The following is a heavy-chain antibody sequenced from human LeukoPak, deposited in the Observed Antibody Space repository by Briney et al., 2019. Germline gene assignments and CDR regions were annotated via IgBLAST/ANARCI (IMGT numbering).Heavy chain of an antibody. V-gene: IGHV1-69*13. CDR2: IIPIFGTA. CDR1: GGTFSSYA. D-gene: IGHD6-13*01. J-gene: IGHJ5*02. CDR3: ARKAAAGTWWFDP. Sequence: ASVTVSCKASGGTFSSYAISWVRQAPGQGVEWMGGIIPIFGTANYAQKFRGRVTITADESTSTAYMELSSLRSEDTAVYYCARKAAAGTWWFDPWGQGTLVTVSS.